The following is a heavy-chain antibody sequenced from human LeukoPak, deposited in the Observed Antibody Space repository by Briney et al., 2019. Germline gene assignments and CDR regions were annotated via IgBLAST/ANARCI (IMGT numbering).Heavy chain of an antibody. CDR3: ARDGCSSTSCYGYGMDV. J-gene: IGHJ6*04. CDR2: ISAYNGNT. Sequence: ASVKVSCKASGYTFTSYGISWVRQAPGQGLEWMGSISAYNGNTNYAQKLQGRVTMTTDTSTSTAYMELRSLRSDDTAVYYCARDGCSSTSCYGYGMDVWGKGTTVTVSS. V-gene: IGHV1-18*04. CDR1: GYTFTSYG. D-gene: IGHD2-2*01.